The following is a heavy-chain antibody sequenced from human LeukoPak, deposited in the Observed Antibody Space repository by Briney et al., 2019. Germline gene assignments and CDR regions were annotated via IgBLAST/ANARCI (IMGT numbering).Heavy chain of an antibody. Sequence: SETLSLTCAVYGGSFSGYYWSWIRQPPGKGLEWIGEINHSGSTNYNPSLKSRVTISVDTSKNQFSLRLSSVTAAHTAVYYRARRRRTTYYYGSGEGSFDYWGPGTLVTVSS. J-gene: IGHJ4*02. D-gene: IGHD3-10*01. CDR3: ARRRRTTYYYGSGEGSFDY. CDR2: INHSGST. V-gene: IGHV4-34*01. CDR1: GGSFSGYY.